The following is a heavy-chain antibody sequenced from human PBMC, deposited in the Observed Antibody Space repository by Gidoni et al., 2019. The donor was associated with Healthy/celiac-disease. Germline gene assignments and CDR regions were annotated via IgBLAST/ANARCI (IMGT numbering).Heavy chain of an antibody. V-gene: IGHV4-39*01. CDR2: IYYSGST. J-gene: IGHJ4*02. CDR1: AGSISSSGYY. D-gene: IGHD6-25*01. CDR3: ARHEQRLPYFDY. Sequence: QLQLQESGPGLVKPSETLSLTCTVSAGSISSSGYYWGWIRQPPGKGLEWIGSIYYSGSTYYNPSLKSRVTISVDTSKNHFSLKLSSVTAADTAVFYCARHEQRLPYFDYWGQGTLVTVSS.